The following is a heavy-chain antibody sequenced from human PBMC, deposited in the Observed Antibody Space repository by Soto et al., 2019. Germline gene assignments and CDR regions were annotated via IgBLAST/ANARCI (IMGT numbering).Heavy chain of an antibody. CDR3: ARGAAYCSGGSGLYYIYMDT. CDR2: IYYSGIT. Sequence: QVLLQESGPGLVKPSQTLSLTCTVSGGSISSGAYYWSWIRQHPGKGLEWIGYIYYSGITYYNPSLKGRVTISGDRSRKQFSLKRSSVTAADTAVYYCARGAAYCSGGSGLYYIYMDTWGKGTTVTVSS. J-gene: IGHJ6*03. V-gene: IGHV4-31*03. D-gene: IGHD2-15*01. CDR1: GGSISSGAYY.